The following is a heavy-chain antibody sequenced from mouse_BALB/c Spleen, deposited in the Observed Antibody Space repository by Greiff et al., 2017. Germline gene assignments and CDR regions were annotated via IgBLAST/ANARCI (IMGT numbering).Heavy chain of an antibody. CDR3: ARDYYGSSYYFDY. D-gene: IGHD1-1*01. Sequence: QLQESGPELVKPGASVKMSCKASGYTFTSYVMHWVKQKPGQGLEWIGYINPYNDGTKYNEKFKGKATLTSDKSSSTAYMELSSLTSEDSAVYYCARDYYGSSYYFDYWGQGTTLTVSS. V-gene: IGHV1-14*01. CDR1: GYTFTSYV. J-gene: IGHJ2*01. CDR2: INPYNDGT.